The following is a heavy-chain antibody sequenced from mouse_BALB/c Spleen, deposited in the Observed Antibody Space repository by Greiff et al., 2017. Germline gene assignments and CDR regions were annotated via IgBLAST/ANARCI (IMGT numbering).Heavy chain of an antibody. CDR1: GFTFSSFG. D-gene: IGHD1-3*01. CDR2: ISSGSSTI. CDR3: ARRSGGYVDV. V-gene: IGHV5-17*02. Sequence: EVKLVESGGGLVQPGGSRKLSCAASGFTFSSFGMHWVRQAPEKGLEWVAYISSGSSTIYYADTVKGRFTISRDNPKNTLFLQMTSLRSEDTAMYYCARRSGGYVDVWGAGTTVTVSS. J-gene: IGHJ1*01.